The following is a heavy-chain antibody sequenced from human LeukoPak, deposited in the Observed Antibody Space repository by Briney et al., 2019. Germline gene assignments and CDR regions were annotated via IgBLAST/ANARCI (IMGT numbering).Heavy chain of an antibody. CDR3: ARDSRGVDQWLVPRNYN. D-gene: IGHD6-19*01. J-gene: IGHJ4*02. Sequence: GGSLRLSCAASGFTFSSYALNWVRQAPGKGLEWVSAISGSGGSTYYADSVKGRFTVSRDNSKNTLYLQMNSLRAEDTAVYYCARDSRGVDQWLVPRNYNWGQGTLVTVSS. CDR1: GFTFSSYA. V-gene: IGHV3-23*01. CDR2: ISGSGGST.